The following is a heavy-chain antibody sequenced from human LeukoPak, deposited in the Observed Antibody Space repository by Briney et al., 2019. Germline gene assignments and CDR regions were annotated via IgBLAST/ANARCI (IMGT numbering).Heavy chain of an antibody. V-gene: IGHV3-7*03. CDR2: INEDGGGR. Sequence: GGSLRLSCAASGFTFSTNWMTWVRQAPGKGLEWVANINEDGGGRYYVDSVKGRFTISRDNAKNSLYLQMNSLRPEDTGFYYCAKDRAYQWHTYYGMDVWGQGTTVTVS. J-gene: IGHJ6*02. CDR3: AKDRAYQWHTYYGMDV. CDR1: GFTFSTNW. D-gene: IGHD6-19*01.